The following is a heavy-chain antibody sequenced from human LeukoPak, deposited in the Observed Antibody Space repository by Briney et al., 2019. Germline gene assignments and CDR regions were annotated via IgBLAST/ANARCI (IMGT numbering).Heavy chain of an antibody. CDR3: ARQAYYYDSSGRNWFDP. J-gene: IGHJ5*02. V-gene: IGHV5-51*01. CDR1: GYSFTGYW. CDR2: IYPGDSDT. D-gene: IGHD3-22*01. Sequence: AGESLKISCKGSGYSFTGYWIGWVRQMPGKGLEWMGIIYPGDSDTRYSPSFQGQVTISADKSISTAYLQWSSLKASDTAMYYCARQAYYYDSSGRNWFDPWDQGTLVTASS.